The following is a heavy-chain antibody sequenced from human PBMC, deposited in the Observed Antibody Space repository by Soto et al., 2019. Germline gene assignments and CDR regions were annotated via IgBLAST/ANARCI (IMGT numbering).Heavy chain of an antibody. CDR2: IKQDGSEK. D-gene: IGHD3-10*01. CDR3: ARDSGSLLNWFGP. J-gene: IGHJ5*02. Sequence: GALRLSCAASGFTFSSYWMCWVRQAPGKGLEWVANIKQDGSEKYYVDSVKGRFTISRDNAKNSLYLQMNSLRAEDTAVYYCARDSGSLLNWFGPWGQGNLVTFPS. CDR1: GFTFSSYW. V-gene: IGHV3-7*01.